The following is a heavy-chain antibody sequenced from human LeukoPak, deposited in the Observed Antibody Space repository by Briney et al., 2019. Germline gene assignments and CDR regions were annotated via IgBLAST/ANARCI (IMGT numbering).Heavy chain of an antibody. V-gene: IGHV4-34*01. J-gene: IGHJ4*02. Sequence: SETLSLTCAVNGGSFSGYYWSWIRQPPGKGLEWIGEINHSGSTNYNPSLKSRVTISVDTSKNQFSLKLSSVTAADTAVYYCARVRLVPAAMSFDYWGQGTLVTVSS. CDR2: INHSGST. CDR3: ARVRLVPAAMSFDY. D-gene: IGHD2-2*01. CDR1: GGSFSGYY.